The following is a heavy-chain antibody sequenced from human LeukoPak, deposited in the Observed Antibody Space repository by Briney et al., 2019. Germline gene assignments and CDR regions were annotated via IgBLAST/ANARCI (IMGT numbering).Heavy chain of an antibody. CDR2: IYYSGSM. CDR3: AKAPPKEYDFWSGYYNYMDV. CDR1: GGSISSRNW. V-gene: IGHV4-4*02. Sequence: ASGTLSLTCAVSGGSISSRNWWSWVRQPPGKGLEWIGSIYYSGSMYYNASLKSRVTISVDTSKNQFSLKLSSVTAADTAVYYCAKAPPKEYDFWSGYYNYMDVWGKGTTVTVSS. D-gene: IGHD3/OR15-3a*01. J-gene: IGHJ6*03.